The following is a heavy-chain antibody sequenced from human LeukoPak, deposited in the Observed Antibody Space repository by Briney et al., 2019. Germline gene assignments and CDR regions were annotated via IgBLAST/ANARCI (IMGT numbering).Heavy chain of an antibody. D-gene: IGHD6-13*01. CDR1: GFTFSSYW. Sequence: GGSLRLSCAASGFTFSSYWMSWVRQAPGKGLEWVANKKQDGSEKYYVDSVKGRFTISRDNAKNSLYLQMNSLRAEDTAVYYCARVGSSWYFDYWGQGTLVTVSS. V-gene: IGHV3-7*01. CDR2: KKQDGSEK. CDR3: ARVGSSWYFDY. J-gene: IGHJ4*02.